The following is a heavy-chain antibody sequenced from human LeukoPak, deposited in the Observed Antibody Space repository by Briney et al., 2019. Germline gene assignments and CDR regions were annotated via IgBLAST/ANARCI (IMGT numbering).Heavy chain of an antibody. D-gene: IGHD6-13*01. J-gene: IGHJ3*02. Sequence: SETLSLTCAVYVGSFSGYYWSWIRQPPGKGLEFIGEINHSGSTNYIPSLKSRVTILVDTSKNQFSLKLSSVTAADTAVYYRARGRGAAAGYAFDIWGQGTMVTVSS. CDR3: ARGRGAAAGYAFDI. CDR2: INHSGST. V-gene: IGHV4-34*01. CDR1: VGSFSGYY.